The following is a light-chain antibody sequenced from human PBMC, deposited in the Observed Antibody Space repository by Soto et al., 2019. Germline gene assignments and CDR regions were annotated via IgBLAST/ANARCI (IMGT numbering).Light chain of an antibody. CDR2: QDN. CDR1: NLGDTY. Sequence: SYDLTQPPSVSVSPGQTASITCSGHNLGDTYTCWYQQKPGQSPVLVIYQDNKRPSGIPERFSGSNSGNTATLTISGTQAMDEADYYCQAWVINTEVFGGGTKLTVL. J-gene: IGLJ2*01. V-gene: IGLV3-1*01. CDR3: QAWVINTEV.